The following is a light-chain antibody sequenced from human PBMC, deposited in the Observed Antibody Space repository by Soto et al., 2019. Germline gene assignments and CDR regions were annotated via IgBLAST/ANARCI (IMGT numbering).Light chain of an antibody. V-gene: IGLV2-8*01. CDR2: AVS. J-gene: IGLJ1*01. CDR3: SSHAGSNNYV. CDR1: SSDVGGYNY. Sequence: QSALTQPPSASGSLGQSVTISCTGTSSDVGGYNYVSWYQLHPGKAPKLMIYAVSKRPSGVPARFSGSKSGNTASLTVSGLQAEDEADYYCSSHAGSNNYVFGAGTKLTVL.